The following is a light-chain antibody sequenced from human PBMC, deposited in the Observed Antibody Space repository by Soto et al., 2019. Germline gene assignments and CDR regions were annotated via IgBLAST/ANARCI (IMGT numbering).Light chain of an antibody. Sequence: DIQMTQSPSTLSAAVGDRVTITCRASQSISSWLAWYQQKPGKAPKLLIYKASSLESGVPSRFRGSGAGTEFTLPISSLQPDDFATYSCQQYKSYPLTFGGGTKVEIK. CDR1: QSISSW. CDR2: KAS. V-gene: IGKV1-5*03. J-gene: IGKJ4*01. CDR3: QQYKSYPLT.